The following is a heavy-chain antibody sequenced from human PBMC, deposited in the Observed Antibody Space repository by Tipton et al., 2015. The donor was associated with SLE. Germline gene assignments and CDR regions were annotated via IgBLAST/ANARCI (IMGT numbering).Heavy chain of an antibody. CDR1: GGSISSHY. CDR3: ARENLVGFDY. J-gene: IGHJ4*02. Sequence: TLSLTCTVSGGSISSHYWSWIRQPPGKGLEWIGYIYYSGSTYYNPSLKSRVTISVDTSKNQFSLKLSSVTAADTAVYYCARENLVGFDYWGQGTLVTVSS. D-gene: IGHD2-15*01. CDR2: IYYSGST. V-gene: IGHV4-59*11.